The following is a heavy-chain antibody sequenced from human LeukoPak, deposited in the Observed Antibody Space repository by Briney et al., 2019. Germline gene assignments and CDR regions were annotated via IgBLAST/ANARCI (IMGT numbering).Heavy chain of an antibody. Sequence: ASVKVSCKASGYTFTSYGISWVRQTPGQGLEWMGWISAYNGNTNYAQKLQGRVTMTTDTSTSTAYMELRSLRSDDTAVYYCARVFPLASAFDYWGQGTLVTVSS. CDR1: GYTFTSYG. J-gene: IGHJ4*02. D-gene: IGHD3-3*02. CDR2: ISAYNGNT. V-gene: IGHV1-18*01. CDR3: ARVFPLASAFDY.